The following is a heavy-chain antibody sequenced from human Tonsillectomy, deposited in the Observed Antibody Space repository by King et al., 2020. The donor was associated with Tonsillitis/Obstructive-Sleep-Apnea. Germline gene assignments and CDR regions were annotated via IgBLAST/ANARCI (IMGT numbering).Heavy chain of an antibody. D-gene: IGHD3-3*01. CDR1: GFTFSSYA. CDR2: ISGSGGST. CDR3: AEAPGRMFGVVGGYFDY. V-gene: IGHV3-23*04. Sequence: QLVESGGGLVQPGGSLRLSCAASGFTFSSYAMSWVRQAPGKGLEWVSAISGSGGSTYYAESVKGRFTIPRNNSKNTLYLPMNSLRAEDTAVYYGAEAPGRMFGVVGGYFDYWGQGTLVTVSS. J-gene: IGHJ4*02.